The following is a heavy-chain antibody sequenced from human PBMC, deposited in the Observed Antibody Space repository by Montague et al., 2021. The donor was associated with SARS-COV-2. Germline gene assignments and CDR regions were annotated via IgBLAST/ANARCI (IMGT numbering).Heavy chain of an antibody. V-gene: IGHV3-33*01. CDR2: IWYDGSNK. D-gene: IGHD6-6*01. J-gene: IGHJ6*02. Sequence: SLRLSCAASGFTFSSYGMHWVRQAPGKGLEWVAVIWYDGSNKYYADSVKGRFTISRDNSKNTLYLQMNSLRAEDTAVYYCARELVQYYYGMDVWGQGTTVTVSS. CDR1: GFTFSSYG. CDR3: ARELVQYYYGMDV.